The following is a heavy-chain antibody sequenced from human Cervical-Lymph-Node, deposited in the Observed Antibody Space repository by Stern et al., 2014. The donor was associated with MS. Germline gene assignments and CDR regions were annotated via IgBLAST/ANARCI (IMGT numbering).Heavy chain of an antibody. J-gene: IGHJ4*02. D-gene: IGHD2-15*01. CDR3: ASPSLPFY. CDR2: INPNTGIT. Sequence: VQLVESGAEVKKPGASVKVSCKASGYTFTSYDITWVRQATGQGLEWMGWINPNTGITVYAQKFQGRVTMTRNTSLRTAYMELSSLKSEDTAVYYCASPSLPFYWRQGTLITVSS. V-gene: IGHV1-8*01. CDR1: GYTFTSYD.